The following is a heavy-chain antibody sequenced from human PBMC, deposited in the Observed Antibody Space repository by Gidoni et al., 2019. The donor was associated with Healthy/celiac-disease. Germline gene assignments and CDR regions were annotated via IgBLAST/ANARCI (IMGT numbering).Heavy chain of an antibody. CDR1: GFTFSSYG. V-gene: IGHV3-30*18. CDR2: ISYDGSNK. D-gene: IGHD3-9*01. Sequence: QVQLVESGGGVVQPGRSLRLSCAASGFTFSSYGMHWVRQAPGKGLGWVAVISYDGSNKYYADSVKGRFTISRDNSKNTLYLQMNSLRAEDTAVYYCAKGSPTLRYFDWLSILDPWGQGTLVTVSS. J-gene: IGHJ5*02. CDR3: AKGSPTLRYFDWLSILDP.